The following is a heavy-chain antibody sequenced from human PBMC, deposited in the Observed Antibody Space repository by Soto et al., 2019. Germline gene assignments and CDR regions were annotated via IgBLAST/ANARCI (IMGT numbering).Heavy chain of an antibody. CDR3: AIGQTAATGRFGELEY. D-gene: IGHD3-10*01. J-gene: IGHJ4*02. CDR1: GGPISTPGYY. CDR2: IHHTGST. V-gene: IGHV4-31*03. Sequence: QVQLQESGPGLVKPSQTLSLSCSVSGGPISTPGYYWSWIRQSPEKGLEWMGYIHHTGSTNHNPSLRGRLSMSVDTSNNQFSLKLISVTAAGTAVYFCAIGQTAATGRFGELEYWGQGTQVTVSA.